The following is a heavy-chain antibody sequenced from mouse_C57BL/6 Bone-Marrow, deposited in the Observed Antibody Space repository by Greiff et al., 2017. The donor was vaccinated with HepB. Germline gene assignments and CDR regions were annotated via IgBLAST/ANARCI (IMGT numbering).Heavy chain of an antibody. V-gene: IGHV1-55*01. Sequence: QVQLQQPGAELVKPGASVKMSCKASGYTFTSYWITWVKQRPGQGLEWIGDIYPGSGSTNYNEKFKSKATLTVDTSSSTAYMQLSSLTSEDSAVDYCARGRRGGYLSYYAMDYWGQGTSVTVSS. CDR3: ARGRRGGYLSYYAMDY. J-gene: IGHJ4*01. CDR2: IYPGSGST. CDR1: GYTFTSYW. D-gene: IGHD2-3*01.